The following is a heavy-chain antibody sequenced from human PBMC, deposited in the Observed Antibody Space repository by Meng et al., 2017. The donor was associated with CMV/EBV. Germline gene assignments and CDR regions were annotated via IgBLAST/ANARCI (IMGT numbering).Heavy chain of an antibody. CDR3: AKGGSSGWIGRY. D-gene: IGHD6-19*01. Sequence: GESLKTSCAASGFTFSSYAMSWVRQAPGKGLEWVSAISGSGGSTYYADSVKGRFTISRDNSKNTLYLQMNSLRAEDTAVYYCAKGGSSGWIGRYWGQGTLVTVSS. CDR2: ISGSGGST. CDR1: GFTFSSYA. V-gene: IGHV3-23*01. J-gene: IGHJ4*02.